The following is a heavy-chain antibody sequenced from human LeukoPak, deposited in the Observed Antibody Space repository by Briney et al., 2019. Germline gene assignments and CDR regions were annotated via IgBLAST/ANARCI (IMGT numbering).Heavy chain of an antibody. D-gene: IGHD3-10*01. J-gene: IGHJ4*02. Sequence: PGGSLRLSCAASGFSFSTYGMSWVRQAPGKGLQWVANIKQDGSEKNYVDSVKGRFTISRDNAKNSLYLQMNSLRAEDTAVYYCARARLTLAREVIIKADYWGQGILVTVSS. CDR1: GFSFSTYG. CDR3: ARARLTLAREVIIKADY. CDR2: IKQDGSEK. V-gene: IGHV3-7*03.